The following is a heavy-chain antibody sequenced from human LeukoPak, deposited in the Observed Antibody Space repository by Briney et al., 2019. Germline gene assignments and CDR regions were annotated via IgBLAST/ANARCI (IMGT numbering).Heavy chain of an antibody. CDR1: GFAFNNYG. CDR3: AREPVPDSGIYTVPFDY. Sequence: GRSLRLSCAASGFAFNNYGMHWVRQAPGKGLEWVAVIWYDGSNKHYADSVKGRFTISRDNSKNTLYLQMNSLRAEDTAVYYCAREPVPDSGIYTVPFDYWGQGTLVTVSS. D-gene: IGHD3-10*01. V-gene: IGHV3-33*01. J-gene: IGHJ4*02. CDR2: IWYDGSNK.